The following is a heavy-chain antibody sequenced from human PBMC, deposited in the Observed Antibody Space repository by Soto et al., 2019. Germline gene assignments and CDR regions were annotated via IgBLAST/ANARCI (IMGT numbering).Heavy chain of an antibody. J-gene: IGHJ4*02. Sequence: QLQLQESGSGLVKPSQTLSLTCAVSGGSISSGGYSWSWIRQPPGKGLEWIGYIYHSGSTYYNPSLKSRVTISVDRSKNQCSLNLSSVTAADTDVYYCARAVRGGATDYWGQGTLVTVSS. CDR1: GGSISSGGYS. CDR2: IYHSGST. D-gene: IGHD1-26*01. V-gene: IGHV4-30-2*01. CDR3: ARAVRGGATDY.